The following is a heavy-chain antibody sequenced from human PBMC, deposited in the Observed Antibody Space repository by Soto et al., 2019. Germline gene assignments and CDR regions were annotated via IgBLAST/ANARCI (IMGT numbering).Heavy chain of an antibody. J-gene: IGHJ3*02. Sequence: QVQLQQWGAGLLKPSETLSLTCAVYGGSFSGYYWSWIRQPPGKGLEWSGEINHSGSTNYNPSLKSRVTISVDTSKNQFSLKLSSVTAADTAVYYCARRPTYYYGSGSYSKSSFDIWGQGTMVTVSS. CDR2: INHSGST. CDR1: GGSFSGYY. D-gene: IGHD3-10*01. V-gene: IGHV4-34*01. CDR3: ARRPTYYYGSGSYSKSSFDI.